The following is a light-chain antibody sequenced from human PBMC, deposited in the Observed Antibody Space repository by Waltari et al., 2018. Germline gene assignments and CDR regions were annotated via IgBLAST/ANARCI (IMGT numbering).Light chain of an antibody. CDR2: KVS. Sequence: DVVMTQSPLSLPVTLGQPASISCRSTHSLVYSDGNTYLSWFQQRTGQSPRRLIYKVSNRDSGVPDRFSGSGSGTVFTLKISRVEAEDVGFYYCMQGTHWPRTFGPGTKVEIK. CDR3: MQGTHWPRT. CDR1: HSLVYSDGNTY. V-gene: IGKV2-30*01. J-gene: IGKJ1*01.